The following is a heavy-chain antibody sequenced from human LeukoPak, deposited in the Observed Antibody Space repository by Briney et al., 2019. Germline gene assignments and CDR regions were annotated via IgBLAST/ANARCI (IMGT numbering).Heavy chain of an antibody. CDR3: AKDTRLEY. D-gene: IGHD1-1*01. CDR1: GFTFSSSA. J-gene: IGHJ4*02. V-gene: IGHV3-23*01. CDR2: ISSSGGST. Sequence: GGSLRLSCAASGFTFSSSAMSWARQAPGKGLEWVSAISSSGGSTYYADSVKGRFTISRDNSKNTLHLQMNSLRAEDTAVYYCAKDTRLEYWGQGTLVTVSS.